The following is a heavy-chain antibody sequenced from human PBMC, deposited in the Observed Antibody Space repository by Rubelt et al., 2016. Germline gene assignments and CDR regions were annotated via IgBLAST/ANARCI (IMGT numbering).Heavy chain of an antibody. J-gene: IGHJ5*02. CDR3: AADESAISLDP. CDR1: GFTVSSNY. Sequence: EVQLLESGGGLVQPGGSLRLSCAASGFTVSSNYMSWVRQAPGKGLEWVSVIYSGGSTYYADSVKGRITISRDNTKNTLYLQMNSRRAEETAVYYCAADESAISLDPWGQGTLVTVSS. V-gene: IGHV3-66*01. D-gene: IGHD3-3*01. CDR2: IYSGGST.